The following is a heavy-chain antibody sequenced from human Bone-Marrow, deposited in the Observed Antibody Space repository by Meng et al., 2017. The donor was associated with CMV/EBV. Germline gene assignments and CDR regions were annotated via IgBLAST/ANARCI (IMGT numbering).Heavy chain of an antibody. CDR1: GFTFSDYY. J-gene: IGHJ4*02. D-gene: IGHD3-22*01. Sequence: GGSLRLSCAASGFTFSDYYMSWIRQAPGKGLEWVSYISSSGSTIYYADSVKGRFTISRDNARDSLYLQMNSLRAEDTAVYYCATPFYYDSTGPTPLDNWGQGTLVTVSS. CDR3: ATPFYYDSTGPTPLDN. V-gene: IGHV3-11*04. CDR2: ISSSGSTI.